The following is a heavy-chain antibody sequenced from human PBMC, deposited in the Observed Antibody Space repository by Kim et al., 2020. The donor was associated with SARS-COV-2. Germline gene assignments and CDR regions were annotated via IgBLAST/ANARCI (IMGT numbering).Heavy chain of an antibody. CDR3: ARDLVAAAGHPDLDY. Sequence: PSLKSRVTISVDTSKHQFSLKLSSVTAADTAVYYCARDLVAAAGHPDLDYWGQGTLVTVSS. J-gene: IGHJ4*02. V-gene: IGHV4-30-2*04. D-gene: IGHD6-13*01.